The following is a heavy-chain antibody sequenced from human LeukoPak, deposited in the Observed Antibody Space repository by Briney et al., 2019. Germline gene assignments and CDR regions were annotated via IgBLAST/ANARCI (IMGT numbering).Heavy chain of an antibody. J-gene: IGHJ5*02. CDR1: GCSISSYY. D-gene: IGHD1-14*01. CDR3: ARDAPLDNMAWFDP. Sequence: SETLSLTCTVSGCSISSYYWSWIRQPAGKGLEWIGRIYTSGSTNYNPSLKSRVTMSVDTSKNQFSLKLSSVTAADTAVYYCARDAPLDNMAWFDPWGQGTLVTVS. CDR2: IYTSGST. V-gene: IGHV4-4*07.